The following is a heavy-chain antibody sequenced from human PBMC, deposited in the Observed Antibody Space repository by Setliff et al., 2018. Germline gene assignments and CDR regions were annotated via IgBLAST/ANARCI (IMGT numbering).Heavy chain of an antibody. Sequence: SETLSLTCTVSGDSIRSSRYYWGWIRQSPGKGLEWIGSMYYSGSTYYNPSLKGRVTLSVDTTKNQFSLKLTSMTAADTAVYFCARHLLVQGTYHFDYWGQGSPVTVSS. V-gene: IGHV4-39*01. D-gene: IGHD3-10*01. J-gene: IGHJ4*02. CDR2: MYYSGST. CDR1: GDSIRSSRYY. CDR3: ARHLLVQGTYHFDY.